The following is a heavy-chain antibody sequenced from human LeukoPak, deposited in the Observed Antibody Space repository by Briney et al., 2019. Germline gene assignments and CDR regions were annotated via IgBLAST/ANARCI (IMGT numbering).Heavy chain of an antibody. D-gene: IGHD1-26*01. Sequence: GGSLRLSCAASGFTFSSSAMSWVRQAPGKGLEWVSYISSSSSTIYYADSVKGRFTISRDNAKNSLYLQMNSLRDEDTAVYYCARRWELPRTYYYGMDVWGQGTTVTVSS. CDR1: GFTFSSSA. CDR2: ISSSSSTI. J-gene: IGHJ6*02. V-gene: IGHV3-48*02. CDR3: ARRWELPRTYYYGMDV.